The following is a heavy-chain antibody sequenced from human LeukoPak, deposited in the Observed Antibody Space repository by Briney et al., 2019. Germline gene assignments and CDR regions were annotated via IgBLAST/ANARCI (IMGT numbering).Heavy chain of an antibody. V-gene: IGHV1-24*01. CDR3: TIGKGDPMRGHWFDP. D-gene: IGHD2-21*02. Sequence: AAVKVSCKISGYTASESYIHWLRQAPGKGLEWMGGFDPESGKTLYAQKLQGRVRMTEDTSADTGYMELSSLRSEDTAVYYCTIGKGDPMRGHWFDPWGQGTLVTVPS. CDR2: FDPESGKT. CDR1: GYTASESY. J-gene: IGHJ5*02.